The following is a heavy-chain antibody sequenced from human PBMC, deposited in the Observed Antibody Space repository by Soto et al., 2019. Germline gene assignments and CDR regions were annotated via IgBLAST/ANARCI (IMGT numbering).Heavy chain of an antibody. CDR3: TRDGMTNGET. CDR1: GVSVTSYT. D-gene: IGHD2-8*01. J-gene: IGHJ4*01. Sequence: PSETVSITCIVSGVSVTSYTWSWVRQPANKGLEWIGRVFSSVSATYSPSLKSRVRISMDTPENRISLKLDSFTAAEAGLFLCTRDGMTNGETWGPGILLSVS. CDR2: VFSSVSA. V-gene: IGHV4-4*07.